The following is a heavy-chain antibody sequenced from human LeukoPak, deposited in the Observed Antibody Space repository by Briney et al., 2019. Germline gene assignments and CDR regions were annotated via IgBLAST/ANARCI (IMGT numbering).Heavy chain of an antibody. D-gene: IGHD4-23*01. J-gene: IGHJ4*02. CDR2: IYHNGAT. V-gene: IGHV4-4*02. Sequence: SETLSLTCAVSGGSISSSSSICWTWVRQPPGEGLEWIGEIYHNGATNYNPSLKSRVTLLLDKSKNQFSLRLNSVTAADTAVYYCARNGGNSDYDYWGQGTLDTVSA. CDR1: GGSISSSSSIC. CDR3: ARNGGNSDYDY.